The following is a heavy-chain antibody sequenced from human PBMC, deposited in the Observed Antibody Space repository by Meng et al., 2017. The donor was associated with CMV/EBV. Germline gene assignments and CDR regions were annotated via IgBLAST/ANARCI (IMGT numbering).Heavy chain of an antibody. J-gene: IGHJ4*02. Sequence: SQTPSLTGAISGDSVSSNSAAWNWIRQSPSRGLEWLGRTYYRSKWYNDYAVSVKSRITINPDTSKNQFSLQLNSVTPGDTAVYYCARGGGDTAMVDYWGQGTLVTVSS. CDR3: ARGGGDTAMVDY. V-gene: IGHV6-1*01. CDR2: TYYRSKWYN. CDR1: GDSVSSNSAA. D-gene: IGHD5-18*01.